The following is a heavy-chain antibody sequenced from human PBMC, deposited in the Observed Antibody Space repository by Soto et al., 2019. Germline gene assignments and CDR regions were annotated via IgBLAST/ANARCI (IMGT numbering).Heavy chain of an antibody. Sequence: QLQLQESGPGLVQPSETLSLTGTVSGVSISSRDYYWGLVRQPPGKGLEWIGMISYSGSTYYSPSLKSRVTMSADTSNNQLTLRLSSATAADTAVFHCMNYKSGWEYWGQGTVVTVSS. V-gene: IGHV4-39*01. D-gene: IGHD6-19*01. CDR2: ISYSGST. CDR3: MNYKSGWEY. J-gene: IGHJ4*02. CDR1: GVSISSRDYY.